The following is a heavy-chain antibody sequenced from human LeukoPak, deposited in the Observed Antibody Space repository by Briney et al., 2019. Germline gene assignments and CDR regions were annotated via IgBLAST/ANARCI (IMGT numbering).Heavy chain of an antibody. CDR1: GFTFSSYG. CDR3: AKDLDGDYLDY. V-gene: IGHV3-30*02. D-gene: IGHD4-17*01. Sequence: PGGSLRLSCAASGFTFSSYGMHWVRQAPGKGLEWVAFIRYEGSNKYYADSVKGRFTISRDNSKNTLYLQMNSLRAEDTAVYYCAKDLDGDYLDYWGQGTLVTVSS. CDR2: IRYEGSNK. J-gene: IGHJ4*02.